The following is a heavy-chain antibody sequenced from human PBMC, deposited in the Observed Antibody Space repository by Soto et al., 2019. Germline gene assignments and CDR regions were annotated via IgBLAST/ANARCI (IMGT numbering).Heavy chain of an antibody. CDR2: ISAYNVNT. J-gene: IGHJ4*02. CDR1: GYTFTSYG. CDR3: AGDPYYYDSSGYYFGDY. Sequence: VQLVQSGAEVKKPGASVKVSCKASGYTFTSYGISWVRKAPGQGLEWMGWISAYNVNTKYAQKLQGRVTMTTDTSTSTVYMELRSVRSDDTALYYCAGDPYYYDSSGYYFGDYWGQGTLVTVSS. D-gene: IGHD3-22*01. V-gene: IGHV1-18*04.